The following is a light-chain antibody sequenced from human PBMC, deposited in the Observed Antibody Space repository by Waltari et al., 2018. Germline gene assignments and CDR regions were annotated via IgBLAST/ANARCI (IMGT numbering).Light chain of an antibody. CDR3: YSATDNNLE. CDR2: KDN. Sequence: SYELTQPSSVSVSPGQTARITCSGAVLAKKYARWFQQKPGQAPVLLIYKDNERPSGIPERFSGSSSGTTVSLTISGAQVEDEADYYCYSATDNNLEFGGGTKLTVL. V-gene: IGLV3-27*01. CDR1: VLAKKY. J-gene: IGLJ3*02.